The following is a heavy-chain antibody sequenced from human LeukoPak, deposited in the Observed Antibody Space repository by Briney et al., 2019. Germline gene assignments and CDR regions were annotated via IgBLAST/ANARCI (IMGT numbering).Heavy chain of an antibody. CDR3: AGARCELERRNYNWFDP. Sequence: GASVKVSCKASGYTFTSYDINWVRQATGQGLEWMGGIIPIFGTANYAQKFQGRVTITADESTSTAYMELSSLRSEDTAVYYCAGARCELERRNYNWFDPWGQGTLVTVSS. J-gene: IGHJ5*02. D-gene: IGHD1-1*01. CDR2: IIPIFGTA. V-gene: IGHV1-69*13. CDR1: GYTFTSYD.